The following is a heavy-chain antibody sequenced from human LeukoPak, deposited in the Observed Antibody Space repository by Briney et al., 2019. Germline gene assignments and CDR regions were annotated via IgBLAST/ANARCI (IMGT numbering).Heavy chain of an antibody. CDR2: ISSSSRTV. CDR3: ARIYYGSGTYYNTIDY. D-gene: IGHD3-10*01. J-gene: IGHJ4*02. Sequence: GGSLRLSCATSGFAFSSYAMNWVRQTPGKGLEWISYISSSSRTVFYADSVKGRFTVSRDNARNSLYLQMNSLRAEDTAVYYCARIYYGSGTYYNTIDYWGQGTLVTVSS. V-gene: IGHV3-48*01. CDR1: GFAFSSYA.